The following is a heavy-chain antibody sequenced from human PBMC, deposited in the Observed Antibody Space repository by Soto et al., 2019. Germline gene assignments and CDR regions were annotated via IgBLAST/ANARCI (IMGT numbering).Heavy chain of an antibody. CDR1: GGSFSGYY. CDR2: INHSGST. CDR3: ARGSSGWYFHY. D-gene: IGHD6-19*01. V-gene: IGHV4-34*01. Sequence: QVQLQQWGAGLLKPSETLSLTCAVYGGSFSGYYWSWIRQPPGKGLEWIGEINHSGSTNYNPSLKSXXTXSXXTSKNQFSLKLSSVTAADTAVYYCARGSSGWYFHYWGQGTLVTVSS. J-gene: IGHJ4*02.